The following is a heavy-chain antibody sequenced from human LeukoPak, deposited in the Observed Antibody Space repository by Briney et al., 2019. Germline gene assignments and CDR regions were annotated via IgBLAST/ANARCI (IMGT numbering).Heavy chain of an antibody. CDR2: IKQDGSEK. V-gene: IGHV3-7*05. D-gene: IGHD5-24*01. Sequence: PGGPLRLSCAASGFTFSNYWMIWVRQAPGKGLEWVGKIKQDGSEKRYADSVRGRFSISRDNAQTSLYLQMNSLRAEDTAVYYCARASDPWLQLTWGQGTLVTVSS. J-gene: IGHJ5*02. CDR1: GFTFSNYW. CDR3: ARASDPWLQLT.